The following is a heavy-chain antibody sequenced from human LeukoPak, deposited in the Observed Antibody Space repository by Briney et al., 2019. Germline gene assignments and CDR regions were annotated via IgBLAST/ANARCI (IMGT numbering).Heavy chain of an antibody. D-gene: IGHD2-2*01. CDR2: IYYSGST. V-gene: IGHV4-59*01. CDR1: GGSISSYY. Sequence: SETLSLTCTVSGGSISSYYWSWIRQPPGKGLEWIGYIYYSGSTNYNPSLKSRVTISVDTSKNQFPLKLSSVTAADTAVYYCARDGGYCSSTSCPNYYYYGMDVWGKGTTVTVSS. J-gene: IGHJ6*04. CDR3: ARDGGYCSSTSCPNYYYYGMDV.